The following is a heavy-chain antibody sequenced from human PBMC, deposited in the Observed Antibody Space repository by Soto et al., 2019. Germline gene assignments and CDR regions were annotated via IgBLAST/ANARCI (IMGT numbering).Heavy chain of an antibody. CDR1: GYTFTSYA. V-gene: IGHV1-3*01. CDR3: ARWSPMYCSSTSCNEDYYYGMDV. Sequence: ASVKVSCKASGYTFTSYAMHWVRQAPGQRLEWIGWINAGNGNTKYSQKFQGRVTITRDTSASTAYMELSSLRSEDTAVYYCARWSPMYCSSTSCNEDYYYGMDVWGQGTTVTVSS. D-gene: IGHD2-2*01. CDR2: INAGNGNT. J-gene: IGHJ6*02.